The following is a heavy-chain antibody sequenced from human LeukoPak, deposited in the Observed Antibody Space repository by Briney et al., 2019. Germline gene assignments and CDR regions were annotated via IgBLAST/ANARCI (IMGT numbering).Heavy chain of an antibody. CDR3: ARRLYYYGSGMDWFDP. J-gene: IGHJ5*02. CDR2: INHSGST. CDR1: GGSFSGYY. V-gene: IGHV4-34*01. D-gene: IGHD3-10*01. Sequence: SETLSLTCAVYGGSFSGYYWSWIRQPPGKGLEWIGEINHSGSTNYNPSLKRRVTISVDTSKNQFSLKLSSVTAADTAVYYCARRLYYYGSGMDWFDPWGQGTLVTVSS.